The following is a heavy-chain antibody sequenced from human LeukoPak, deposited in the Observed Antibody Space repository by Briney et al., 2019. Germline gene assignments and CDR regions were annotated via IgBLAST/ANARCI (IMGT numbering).Heavy chain of an antibody. CDR1: GGSISSYY. V-gene: IGHV4-4*07. Sequence: SETLSLTCTVSGGSISSYYWSWIRQPAGKGLEWIGRIYTSGSTNYNPSLKSRVTISMDTSKNQFSLRLNSMTAADTAVYYCAREKAWVPTTTGYYHYGLDVWGLGTTVTVSS. CDR3: AREKAWVPTTTGYYHYGLDV. J-gene: IGHJ6*02. D-gene: IGHD1-26*01. CDR2: IYTSGST.